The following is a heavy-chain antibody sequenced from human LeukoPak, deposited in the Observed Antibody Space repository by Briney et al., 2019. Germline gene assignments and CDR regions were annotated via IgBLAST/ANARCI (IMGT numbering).Heavy chain of an antibody. D-gene: IGHD6-13*01. V-gene: IGHV3-30*18. J-gene: IGHJ6*03. CDR3: AKDLGSSWYIHYYYYMDV. CDR2: ISYDGSNK. Sequence: GGSLRLSCAASGFTFSSYGMHWVRQAPGKGLEWVAVISYDGSNKYYADSVKGRFTISRDNSKNTLYLQMNSLRAEDTAVYYCAKDLGSSWYIHYYYYMDVWGKGTTVTISS. CDR1: GFTFSSYG.